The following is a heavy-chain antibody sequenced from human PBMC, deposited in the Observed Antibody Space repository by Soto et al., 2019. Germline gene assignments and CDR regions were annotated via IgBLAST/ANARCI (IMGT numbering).Heavy chain of an antibody. Sequence: KPSETLSLTCTVSGGSVNSGSYYWSWIRQPPGKGLEWIGYIYYSGSTNYNPSLKSRVTISLDTSKNQFSLKLRSVTAADTAVYYCAGNSSGWYMGFDYWGQGTLVTVSS. D-gene: IGHD6-19*01. V-gene: IGHV4-61*01. CDR1: GGSVNSGSYY. J-gene: IGHJ4*02. CDR2: IYYSGST. CDR3: AGNSSGWYMGFDY.